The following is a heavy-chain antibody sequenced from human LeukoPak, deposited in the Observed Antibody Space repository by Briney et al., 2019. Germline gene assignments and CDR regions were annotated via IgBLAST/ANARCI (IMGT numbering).Heavy chain of an antibody. J-gene: IGHJ5*02. CDR2: ISGSGGST. D-gene: IGHD1-26*01. CDR1: GFTFNTYT. V-gene: IGHV3-23*01. CDR3: ATTGSYLFTEVNWFDP. Sequence: GGSLRLSCAASGFTFNTYTMYWVRQAPGKGLEWVSAISGSGGSTYYADSVKGRFTISRDNSKNTLYLQMNSLRAEDTAVYYCATTGSYLFTEVNWFDPWGQGTLVTVSS.